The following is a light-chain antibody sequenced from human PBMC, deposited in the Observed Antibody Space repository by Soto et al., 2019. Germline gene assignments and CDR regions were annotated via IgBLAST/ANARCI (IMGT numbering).Light chain of an antibody. V-gene: IGKV3-20*01. CDR2: GAS. CDR1: QSVSSSH. J-gene: IGKJ1*01. CDR3: QQYHTSPLT. Sequence: EIVLTQSPGTLSLSPGERATLSCRASQSVSSSHLAWYQQKPGQAPRLLIYGASTRATGIPDRFSGSGSGTDFTLTISRLEPEDFALYYCQQYHTSPLTFGQGTKVDIK.